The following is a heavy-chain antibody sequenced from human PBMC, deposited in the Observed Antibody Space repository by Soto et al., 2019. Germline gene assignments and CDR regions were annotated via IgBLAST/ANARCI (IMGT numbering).Heavy chain of an antibody. J-gene: IGHJ3*02. D-gene: IGHD3-22*01. CDR1: GGSISGYY. CDR2: IYYTGST. V-gene: IGHV4-59*01. CDR3: ARDPVARGYYDSSGYSSDAFDI. Sequence: SETLSLTCTVSGGSISGYYWKWIRQPPGKRLEWIGYIYYTGSTNYNPSLKSRVTMSVDTSENQFSLELNSVTAADTAVYYCARDPVARGYYDSSGYSSDAFDIWGQGTMVTVSS.